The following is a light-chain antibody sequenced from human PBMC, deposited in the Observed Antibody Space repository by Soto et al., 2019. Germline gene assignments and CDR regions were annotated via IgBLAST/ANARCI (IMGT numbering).Light chain of an antibody. Sequence: QSVLTQPASVSGSPGQSITISCTGTSSDVGSDNLVSWYQQHPGKAPKFIIYEVNQRPAGVSYRFSGSKSGNTAYLTISGLQAEDEADYYCCSYAGSMAYVFGTGTKVTVL. V-gene: IGLV2-23*02. CDR2: EVN. J-gene: IGLJ1*01. CDR3: CSYAGSMAYV. CDR1: SSDVGSDNL.